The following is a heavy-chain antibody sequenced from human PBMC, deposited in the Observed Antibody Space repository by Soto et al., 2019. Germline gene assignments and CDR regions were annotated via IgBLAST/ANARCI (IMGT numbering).Heavy chain of an antibody. CDR2: IYHSGST. Sequence: QVQLQESGPGLLTPSGTLSLTCAVSSGSISSSNWWSWVRQPPGKGLEWIGEIYHSGSTNYNPYLKSRVTISVDKYKNQFSLTLSSVTAADTAVYYCARDPIVRGKVMDVWGKGTTVTVSS. D-gene: IGHD3-10*01. CDR3: ARDPIVRGKVMDV. V-gene: IGHV4-4*02. CDR1: SGSISSSNW. J-gene: IGHJ6*03.